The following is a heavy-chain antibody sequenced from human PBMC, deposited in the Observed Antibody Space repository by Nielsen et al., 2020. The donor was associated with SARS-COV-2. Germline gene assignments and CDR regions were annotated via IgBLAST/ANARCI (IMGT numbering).Heavy chain of an antibody. D-gene: IGHD3-22*01. V-gene: IGHV1-69*13. J-gene: IGHJ6*03. CDR2: IIPIFGTA. CDR3: ASSPIVVITYYYMDV. Sequence: SVKVSCKASGGTFSSYAISWVRQAPGQGLEWMGGIIPIFGTANYAQKFQGRVTITADESTSTAYMELSSLRSEDTAVYYCASSPIVVITYYYMDVWGKGTTVTVSS. CDR1: GGTFSSYA.